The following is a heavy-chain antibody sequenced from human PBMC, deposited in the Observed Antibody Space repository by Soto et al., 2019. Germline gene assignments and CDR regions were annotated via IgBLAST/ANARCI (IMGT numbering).Heavy chain of an antibody. V-gene: IGHV1-8*01. J-gene: IGHJ4*02. Sequence: GASVKVSCKASGYTFTSYDINWVRQATGQGLEWMGWMNPNSGNTGYAQKFQGRVTMTRNTSISTAYMELSSLRSEDTAVYYCARGGYCSGGSCSTNPDFDYWGQGTLVTVSS. CDR3: ARGGYCSGGSCSTNPDFDY. CDR2: MNPNSGNT. CDR1: GYTFTSYD. D-gene: IGHD2-15*01.